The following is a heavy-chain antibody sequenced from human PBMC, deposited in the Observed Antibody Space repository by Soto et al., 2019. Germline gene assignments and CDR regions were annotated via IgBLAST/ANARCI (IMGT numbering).Heavy chain of an antibody. CDR2: ISSSSSTI. J-gene: IGHJ4*02. CDR1: GFPSVSYS. D-gene: IGHD5-18*01. Sequence: EVPLVESGGGLVQPGGSLRLSCAASGFPSVSYSWTWAGQAPGKGLEWVSYISSSSSTIYYADSVKGRFTISRDNAKNSLYLQMNSLRDEDTAVYYCARDAGYSYGPFDYWGQGTLVTVSS. CDR3: ARDAGYSYGPFDY. V-gene: IGHV3-48*02.